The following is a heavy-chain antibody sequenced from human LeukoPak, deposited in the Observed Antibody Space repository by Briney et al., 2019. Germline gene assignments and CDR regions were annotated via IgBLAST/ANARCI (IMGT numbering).Heavy chain of an antibody. CDR3: ARGRHRIVGATVSLGYMDV. Sequence: SVKVSCKASGGTFSSYAISWVRQAPGQGLEWIGGIIPIFGTANYAQKFQGRVTITADKSTSTAYMELSSLRSEDTAVYYCARGRHRIVGATVSLGYMDVWGKGTTVTASS. CDR1: GGTFSSYA. V-gene: IGHV1-69*06. J-gene: IGHJ6*03. D-gene: IGHD1-26*01. CDR2: IIPIFGTA.